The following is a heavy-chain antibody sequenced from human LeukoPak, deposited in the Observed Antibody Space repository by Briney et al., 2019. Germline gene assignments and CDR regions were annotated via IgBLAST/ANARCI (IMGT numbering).Heavy chain of an antibody. CDR3: ARDPYGGNSSVGY. CDR2: IIPIFSIA. D-gene: IGHD4-23*01. CDR1: GGTFSSYA. Sequence: ASVKVSCKASGGTFSSYAISWVRQAPGQGLEWMGRIIPIFSIANYAQKFQGRVTITADKSTSTAYMELSSLRSEDTAVYYRARDPYGGNSSVGYWGQGTLVTVSS. V-gene: IGHV1-69*04. J-gene: IGHJ4*02.